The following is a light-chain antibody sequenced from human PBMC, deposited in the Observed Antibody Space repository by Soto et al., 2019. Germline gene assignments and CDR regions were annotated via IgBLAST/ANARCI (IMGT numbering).Light chain of an antibody. Sequence: LTQPASVSGSLGQSITISCTGTSRDVGNYNYVSWYQHHTGRAPKLVIYDVNNRPAGISNRFSGSKSDNTASLIIFGLQAEDEADYYCSSYTSSSNLIFGGGTKVTVL. J-gene: IGLJ2*01. CDR1: SRDVGNYNY. CDR2: DVN. CDR3: SSYTSSSNLI. V-gene: IGLV2-14*03.